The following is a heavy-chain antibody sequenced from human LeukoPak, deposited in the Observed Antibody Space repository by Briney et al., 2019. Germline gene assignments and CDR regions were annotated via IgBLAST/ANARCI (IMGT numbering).Heavy chain of an antibody. CDR3: AKVRDSSSWSYYYYYYGMDV. V-gene: IGHV3-74*01. D-gene: IGHD6-13*01. Sequence: GGSLRLSCAASGFTFSSYWMHWVRQAPGKGLVWVSHIKSDGRSTSYADSVKGRFTISRDNAKNTVYLQMNSLRAEDTAVYYCAKVRDSSSWSYYYYYYGMDVWGKGTTVTVSS. CDR1: GFTFSSYW. J-gene: IGHJ6*04. CDR2: IKSDGRST.